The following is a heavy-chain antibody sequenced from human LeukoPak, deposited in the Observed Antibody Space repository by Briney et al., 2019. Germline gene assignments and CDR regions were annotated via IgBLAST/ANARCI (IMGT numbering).Heavy chain of an antibody. V-gene: IGHV3-21*01. CDR2: ISSSSSYI. CDR1: GFIFSSYT. CDR3: AREPDYGAKSGFDY. Sequence: GGSLRLSCAASGFIFSSYTINWVRQAPGKGLEWVSSISSSSSYIYYADSVKGRLTISRDNAKISLYLQMSSLRAEDTAVYYCAREPDYGAKSGFDYWGQGTLVTVSS. D-gene: IGHD4-23*01. J-gene: IGHJ4*02.